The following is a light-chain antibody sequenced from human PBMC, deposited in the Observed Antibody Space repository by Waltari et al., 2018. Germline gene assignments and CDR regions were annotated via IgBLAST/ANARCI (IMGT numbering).Light chain of an antibody. V-gene: IGKV1-16*02. CDR2: AAS. CDR1: QAINTF. CDR3: QQYNSFPPT. J-gene: IGKJ4*01. Sequence: TQSPWGLSPSVGDRVIITCRASQAINTFLAWFQQKPGKAPRSLIYAASTLQSGVSSNFSGSGSGTNFTLTISSLQPEDCATYYCQQYNSFPPTFGGGTRVEI.